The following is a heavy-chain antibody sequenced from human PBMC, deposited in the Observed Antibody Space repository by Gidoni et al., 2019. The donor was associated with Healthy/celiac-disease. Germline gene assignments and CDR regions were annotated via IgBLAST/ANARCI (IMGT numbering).Heavy chain of an antibody. J-gene: IGHJ6*02. D-gene: IGHD6-13*01. CDR1: GYTFPPYY. V-gene: IGHV1-46*04. CDR2: INRSGSST. Sequence: QVQLVQSGAEGKKPGASVKVSCKASGYTFPPYYMHWVRQAPGQGLEWMGIINRSGSSTSYAQTLQGRVTMTRDTSTSTVYMEMSSLRSEDTAVYYCARQQPPGTYYYYGMDVWGQGTTVTVSS. CDR3: ARQQPPGTYYYYGMDV.